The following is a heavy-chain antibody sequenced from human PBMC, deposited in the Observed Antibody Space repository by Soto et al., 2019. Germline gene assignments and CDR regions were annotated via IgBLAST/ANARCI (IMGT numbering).Heavy chain of an antibody. CDR3: AREGIRSPLYY. V-gene: IGHV3-66*01. CDR2: IYSGGST. Sequence: EVQLVESGGGLVQPGGSLRLSCAVSEFTVSSNYMSWVRQAPGKGLEWVSVIYSGGSTYYADSVKGRFTISRDNSKNTLYLQMNSLRAEDTAVYYCAREGIRSPLYYWGQGTLVTVSS. D-gene: IGHD4-17*01. CDR1: EFTVSSNY. J-gene: IGHJ4*02.